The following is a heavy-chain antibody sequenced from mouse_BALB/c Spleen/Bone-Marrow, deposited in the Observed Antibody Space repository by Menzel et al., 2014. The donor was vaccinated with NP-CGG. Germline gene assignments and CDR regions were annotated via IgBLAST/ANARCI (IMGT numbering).Heavy chain of an antibody. D-gene: IGHD2-14*01. CDR1: GFNIKDTY. CDR2: IDPASGNT. V-gene: IGHV14-3*02. J-gene: IGHJ1*01. CDR3: ASYRYGWYFDV. Sequence: EVQLQQSGAALVKPGASVKLSCTASGFNIKDTYLHWVKQRPEQGLDWIGRIDPASGNTKYDPKFQGKATITADTSSNTAYLQLSSLTSEDTAVYYCASYRYGWYFDVWGAGTTVTVSS.